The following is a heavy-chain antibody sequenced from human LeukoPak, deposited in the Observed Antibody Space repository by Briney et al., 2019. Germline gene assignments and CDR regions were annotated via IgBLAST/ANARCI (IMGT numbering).Heavy chain of an antibody. CDR1: GYTFTSYY. CDR3: ARKMPFGRFDY. V-gene: IGHV1-2*02. D-gene: IGHD3-16*01. J-gene: IGHJ4*02. CDR2: INPNSGGT. Sequence: ASVKVSCKASGYTFTSYYMHWVRQAPGQGLERMGWINPNSGGTNYAQKFQGRVTMTRDTSISTAYMELSRLRSDDTAVYYCARKMPFGRFDYWGQGTLVTVSS.